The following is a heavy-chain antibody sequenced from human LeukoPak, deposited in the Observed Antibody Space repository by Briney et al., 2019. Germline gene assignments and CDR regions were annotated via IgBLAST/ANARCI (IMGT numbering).Heavy chain of an antibody. Sequence: ASVKVSCKASGYTFTSYYMHWVRQAPGQGLEWMGIINPSGGSTSYAQKFQGRVTMTRDTSTSTVYMELSSLRSEDTAVYYCARRGRAVAEFDYWGQGTLVTASS. J-gene: IGHJ4*02. V-gene: IGHV1-46*01. CDR3: ARRGRAVAEFDY. D-gene: IGHD6-19*01. CDR2: INPSGGST. CDR1: GYTFTSYY.